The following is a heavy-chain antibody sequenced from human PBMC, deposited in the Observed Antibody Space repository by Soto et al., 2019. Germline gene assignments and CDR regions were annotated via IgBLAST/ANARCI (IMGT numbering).Heavy chain of an antibody. CDR1: GGSISSYY. CDR2: IYHSGST. J-gene: IGHJ5*02. V-gene: IGHV4-59*01. Sequence: SETLSLTCTVSGGSISSYYWNWIRQPPGKGLKWIGYIYHSGSTNYNPSLKSRVTISVDTSKNQFSLKLTSVTAADTAVYYCAKASVGAWWFDPWGQGTLVTVSS. CDR3: AKASVGAWWFDP. D-gene: IGHD1-26*01.